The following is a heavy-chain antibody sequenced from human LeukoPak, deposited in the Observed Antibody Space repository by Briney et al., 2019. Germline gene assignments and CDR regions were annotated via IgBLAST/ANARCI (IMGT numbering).Heavy chain of an antibody. Sequence: SVKVSCKPSGGTFSSYAISWGRQAPGQGLERMGGIIPIFGTANDAQKFKGRVTITTDESTSTAYMELSSLRSEDTAVYYCARDDLPYYGSGRSFDYWGQGTLVTVSS. V-gene: IGHV1-69*05. D-gene: IGHD3-10*01. J-gene: IGHJ4*02. CDR2: IIPIFGTA. CDR3: ARDDLPYYGSGRSFDY. CDR1: GGTFSSYA.